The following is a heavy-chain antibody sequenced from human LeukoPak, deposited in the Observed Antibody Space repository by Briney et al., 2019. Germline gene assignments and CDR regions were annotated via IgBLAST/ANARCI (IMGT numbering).Heavy chain of an antibody. CDR1: GFTFSSYS. CDR3: ARRPGYGDYSAGVDY. J-gene: IGHJ4*02. Sequence: GGSLRLSCAASGFTFSSYSMNWVRQAPGKGLEWVSSISSSSSYIYYADSVKGRFTISRDNAKNSLYLQMNSLRAEDTAVYYCARRPGYGDYSAGVDYWGQGTLVTVSS. D-gene: IGHD4-17*01. V-gene: IGHV3-21*01. CDR2: ISSSSSYI.